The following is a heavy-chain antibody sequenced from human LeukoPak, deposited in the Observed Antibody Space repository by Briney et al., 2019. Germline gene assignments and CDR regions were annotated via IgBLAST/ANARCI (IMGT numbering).Heavy chain of an antibody. CDR3: ASHQEGTMMSY. J-gene: IGHJ4*02. CDR2: IYSSGST. D-gene: IGHD3-22*01. Sequence: KPSETLSLTCTVSGGSSSSSNYYWGWLRQPPGKGLEWIGIIYSSGSTHCNPSLKSRVTISLDTSRNQFSLNLHSVTDADTAVYYCASHQEGTMMSYWGQGTLVTVSS. V-gene: IGHV4-39*01. CDR1: GGSSSSSNYY.